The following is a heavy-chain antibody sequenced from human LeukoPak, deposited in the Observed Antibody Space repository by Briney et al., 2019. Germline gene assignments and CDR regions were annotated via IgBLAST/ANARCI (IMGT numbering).Heavy chain of an antibody. Sequence: SETLSLTCTVSGGSIRSGGYYWSWIRQHPGKGLEWIGYIYYSGSTYYNPSLKSRVTISVDTSKNQFSLKLSSVTAADTAVYYCARFGGSGYYYWFDPWGQGTLVTVSS. V-gene: IGHV4-31*03. CDR3: ARFGGSGYYYWFDP. CDR1: GGSIRSGGYY. D-gene: IGHD3-22*01. CDR2: IYYSGST. J-gene: IGHJ5*02.